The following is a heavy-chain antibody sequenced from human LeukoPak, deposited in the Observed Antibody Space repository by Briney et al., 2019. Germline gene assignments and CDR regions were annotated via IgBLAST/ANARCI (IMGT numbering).Heavy chain of an antibody. Sequence: PGGSLRLSCTTSGFNFRAYWMGWVRQAPGKGLEWVANIHQHGSKENYVDSVKGRFTISRDNAKNSLYLQMNSLRAEDTAVYYCASGDVGPGGAVAGIHYWGQGTLVTVSS. D-gene: IGHD6-19*01. V-gene: IGHV3-7*01. CDR2: IHQHGSKE. CDR1: GFNFRAYW. CDR3: ASGDVGPGGAVAGIHY. J-gene: IGHJ4*02.